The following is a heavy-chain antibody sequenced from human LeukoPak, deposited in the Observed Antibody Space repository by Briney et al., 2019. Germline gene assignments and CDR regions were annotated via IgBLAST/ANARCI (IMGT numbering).Heavy chain of an antibody. CDR2: ISSNGGST. Sequence: GGSLRLSCAASGFTFSSYAMHWVRQAPGKGLEYVSAISSNGGSTYYANSVKGRFTISRDNSKNTLYLQMGSLRAEDTAVYYCARDQGGEQSYWGQGTLVTVSS. V-gene: IGHV3-64*01. J-gene: IGHJ4*02. D-gene: IGHD3-16*01. CDR3: ARDQGGEQSY. CDR1: GFTFSSYA.